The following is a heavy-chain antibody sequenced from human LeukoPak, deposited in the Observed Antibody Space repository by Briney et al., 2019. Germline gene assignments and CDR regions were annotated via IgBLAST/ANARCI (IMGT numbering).Heavy chain of an antibody. Sequence: GRSLRLSCAASGFTFSSYGMHWVRQAPGKGLEWVAVIWYDGSNKYYADSVKGRFTISRENSKNTLYLQMTSLRAEDTAVYYCAGDDDDFWSGYPYGMDVWGQGTTVTVSS. J-gene: IGHJ6*02. CDR2: IWYDGSNK. CDR1: GFTFSSYG. V-gene: IGHV3-33*01. CDR3: AGDDDDFWSGYPYGMDV. D-gene: IGHD3-3*01.